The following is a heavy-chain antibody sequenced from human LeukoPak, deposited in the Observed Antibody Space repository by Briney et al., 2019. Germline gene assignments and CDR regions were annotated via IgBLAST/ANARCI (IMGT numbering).Heavy chain of an antibody. V-gene: IGHV3-11*01. CDR1: GFTFSDYY. CDR2: ISSSGSTI. CDR3: AKDRYFAYDSSGYYFDY. D-gene: IGHD3-22*01. Sequence: GGSLRLSCAASGFTFSDYYMSWIRQAPGKGLEWVSYISSSGSTIYYADSVKGRFTISRDNAKNSLYLQMNSLRAEDTALYYCAKDRYFAYDSSGYYFDYWGQGTLVTVSS. J-gene: IGHJ4*02.